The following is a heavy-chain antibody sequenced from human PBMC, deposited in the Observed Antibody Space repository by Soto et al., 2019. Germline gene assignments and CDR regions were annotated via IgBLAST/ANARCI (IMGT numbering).Heavy chain of an antibody. CDR1: GGTFSSYA. Sequence: GASVKVSCKASGGTFSSYAISWVRQAPGQGLEWMGGIIPIFGTANYAQKFQGRVTITADESTSTAYMELSSLRSEDTAVYYCARSRITRTLGRPNRGYYGMDVWGQGTTVTVSS. D-gene: IGHD1-20*01. J-gene: IGHJ6*02. CDR2: IIPIFGTA. V-gene: IGHV1-69*13. CDR3: ARSRITRTLGRPNRGYYGMDV.